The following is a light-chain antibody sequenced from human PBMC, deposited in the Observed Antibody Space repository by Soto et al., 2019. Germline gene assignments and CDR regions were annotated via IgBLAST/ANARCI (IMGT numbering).Light chain of an antibody. CDR2: GAS. Sequence: IGLKQSPGTLSLSPGERATLSCRASQSVGSSHLAWYQQKPGQAPRLLIYGASSRATGIPDRFSGSGSGTDFTLTISRLEPEDFAVYYCQQYGSSPITFGQGIRPEIK. V-gene: IGKV3-20*01. J-gene: IGKJ5*01. CDR1: QSVGSSH. CDR3: QQYGSSPIT.